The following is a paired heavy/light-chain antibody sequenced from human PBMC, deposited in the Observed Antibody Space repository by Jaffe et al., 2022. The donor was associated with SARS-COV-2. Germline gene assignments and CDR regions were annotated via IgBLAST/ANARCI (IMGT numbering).Light chain of an antibody. J-gene: IGLJ3*02. V-gene: IGLV2-11*01. CDR2: DVD. CDR3: CSYAGKYPVV. Sequence: QSALTQPRSVSGSPGQSVTISCTGTSSDVGGYNYVSWYQQDPGKAPKVMIYDVDKRPSGVPDRFSASKSGNTASLTISSLQAEDEADYYCCSYAGKYPVVFGGGTKLTVL. CDR1: SSDVGGYNY.
Heavy chain of an antibody. Sequence: EVQLLESGGGLVQPGGSLRLSCAASGFTFSGYWMHWVRQVPGKGLVWVSRINSDGTNTAYADPVKGRFTISRDNAKNTLYLQMNSLRAEDTAIYYCARGRSQEGNWIDTWGQGTLVTVSS. J-gene: IGHJ5*02. CDR1: GFTFSGYW. V-gene: IGHV3-74*01. CDR2: INSDGTNT. CDR3: ARGRSQEGNWIDT.